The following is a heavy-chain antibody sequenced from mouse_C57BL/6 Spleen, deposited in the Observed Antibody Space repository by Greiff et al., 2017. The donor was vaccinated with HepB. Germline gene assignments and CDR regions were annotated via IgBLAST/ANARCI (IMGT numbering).Heavy chain of an antibody. D-gene: IGHD1-1*01. CDR3: TRERDYYGSSFDY. V-gene: IGHV5-9-1*02. CDR2: ISSGGDYI. CDR1: GFTFSSYA. J-gene: IGHJ2*01. Sequence: EVNLVESGEGLVKPGGSLKLSCAASGFTFSSYAMSWVRQTPEKRLEWVAYISSGGDYIYYADTVKGRFTISRDNARNTLYLQMSSLKSEDTAMYYCTRERDYYGSSFDYWGQGTTLTVSS.